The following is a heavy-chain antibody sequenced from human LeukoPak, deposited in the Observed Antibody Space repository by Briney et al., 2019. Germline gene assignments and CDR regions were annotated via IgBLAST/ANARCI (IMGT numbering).Heavy chain of an antibody. Sequence: GGSLRLSCAASGFTFSSYAMSWVRQAPGKGLEWVSSISSSSSYIYYADSVKGRFTISRDNAKNSLYLQMNSLRAEDTAVYYCATLPAARIGYWGQGTLVTVSS. CDR3: ATLPAARIGY. CDR1: GFTFSSYA. CDR2: ISSSSSYI. J-gene: IGHJ4*02. V-gene: IGHV3-21*01. D-gene: IGHD2-2*01.